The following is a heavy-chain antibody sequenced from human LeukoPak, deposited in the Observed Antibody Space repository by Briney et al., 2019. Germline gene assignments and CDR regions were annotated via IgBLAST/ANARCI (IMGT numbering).Heavy chain of an antibody. J-gene: IGHJ4*02. D-gene: IGHD2-15*01. CDR2: IYTSGST. Sequence: SETLSLTCTVSGGSISSYYWSWIRQPAGKGLEWIGRIYTSGSTNYNPSLKSRVTMSVDTSKNQFSLKLSSVTAADTAVYYCASQNCSGGSGYEIWGQGTLVTVSS. V-gene: IGHV4-4*07. CDR3: ASQNCSGGSGYEI. CDR1: GGSISSYY.